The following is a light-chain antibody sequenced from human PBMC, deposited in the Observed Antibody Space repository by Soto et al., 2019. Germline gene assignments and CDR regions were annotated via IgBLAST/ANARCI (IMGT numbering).Light chain of an antibody. V-gene: IGKV3-20*01. CDR3: QQYGSSPST. J-gene: IGKJ2*01. Sequence: EIVLTQSPGTLSLSPGERATLSCRASQSVGSSYLAWYQQRPGQAPRLLIYGASSRATGIPDRFSGSGSGTDFTLTISALEPEDFVVYYCQQYGSSPSTFGQGTKLEIK. CDR2: GAS. CDR1: QSVGSSY.